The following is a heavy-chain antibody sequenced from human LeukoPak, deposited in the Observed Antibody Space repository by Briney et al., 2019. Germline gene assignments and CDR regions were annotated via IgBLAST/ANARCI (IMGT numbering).Heavy chain of an antibody. V-gene: IGHV4-59*01. CDR1: GGCISSNY. CDR3: ASGDRVANFDF. Sequence: PSETLSLTCTVSGGCISSNYWSWIRQPPGKGLEWIGNIYDNGYSASTNYNPSLKSRVTISVDTSKNQFSLNLNSVTAADTAIYCCASGDRVANFDFWGQGTLVTVSS. J-gene: IGHJ4*02. D-gene: IGHD3-10*01. CDR2: IYDNGYSAST.